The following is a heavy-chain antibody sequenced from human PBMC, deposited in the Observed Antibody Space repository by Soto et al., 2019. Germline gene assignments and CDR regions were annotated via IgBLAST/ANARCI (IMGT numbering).Heavy chain of an antibody. CDR1: GFTFSRYA. V-gene: IGHV3-23*01. CDR2: ISGSGGST. Sequence: EVQLLEAGGGLVQPGGSLRLSWAASGFTFSRYAMNWVRQAPGTGLEWDSGISGSGGSTYYADSVKGRFTISRDNSTHTLYRKRNSLGAEDTAVDYCAQRYQQTGDCSGGSCYYFDSWGQGTLVTVSS. J-gene: IGHJ4*02. CDR3: AQRYQQTGDCSGGSCYYFDS. D-gene: IGHD2-15*01.